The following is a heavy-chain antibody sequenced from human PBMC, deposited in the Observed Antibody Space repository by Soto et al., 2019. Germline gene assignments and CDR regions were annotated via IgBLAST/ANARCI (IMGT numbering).Heavy chain of an antibody. V-gene: IGHV1-46*01. CDR3: ARDGGLPLTVPAAIYYYYGMDV. Sequence: QVQLVQSGAEVKKPGASVKVSCKASGYTFTSYYMHWVRQAPGQGLEWMGIINPSGGSTSYAQKFQGRVTMTRDTSTSTVYMELSSLRSEDTAVYYCARDGGLPLTVPAAIYYYYGMDVWGQGTTVTVSS. D-gene: IGHD2-2*01. J-gene: IGHJ6*02. CDR1: GYTFTSYY. CDR2: INPSGGST.